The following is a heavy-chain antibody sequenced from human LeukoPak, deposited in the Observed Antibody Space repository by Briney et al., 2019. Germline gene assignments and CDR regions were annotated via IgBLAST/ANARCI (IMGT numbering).Heavy chain of an antibody. CDR3: AKDIGHLTYYFDY. V-gene: IGHV3-23*01. Sequence: PGGSLRLSCAASGFTFSSYAMSWVRQAPGKGLEWVSAISGSGGSTYYADSVKGRFTISRDNAKNSLYLQMNSLRAEDTALYYCAKDIGHLTYYFDYWGQGTLVTVSS. CDR1: GFTFSSYA. D-gene: IGHD3-3*02. J-gene: IGHJ4*02. CDR2: ISGSGGST.